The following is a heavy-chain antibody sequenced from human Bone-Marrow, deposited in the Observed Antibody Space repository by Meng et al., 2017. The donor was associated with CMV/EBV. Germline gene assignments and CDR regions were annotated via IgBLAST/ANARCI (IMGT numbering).Heavy chain of an antibody. J-gene: IGHJ5*02. V-gene: IGHV1-8*03. CDR1: GYTFTSYD. CDR2: MNPNSGNT. CDR3: ARGSRITIFGVVLRALRNWFDP. D-gene: IGHD3-3*01. Sequence: ASVMVSCKASGYTFTSYDINWVRQATGQGLEWRGWMNPNSGNTGYAQKFQGRVTITRNTSISTAYMELSSLRSEDTAVYYCARGSRITIFGVVLRALRNWFDPWGQGTLVTVSS.